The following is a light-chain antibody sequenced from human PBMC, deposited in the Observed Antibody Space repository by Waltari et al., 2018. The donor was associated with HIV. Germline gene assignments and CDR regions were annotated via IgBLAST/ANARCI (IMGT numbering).Light chain of an antibody. CDR1: ISYIGLYNF. CDR3: FSYAGNNFLL. CDR2: DVS. J-gene: IGLJ2*01. V-gene: IGLV2-8*01. Sequence: HSALTQPTCASGSPGQSVTISCTGTISYIGLYNFLSWYQHHPGKAPKLMISDVSRRPSGVPDRFSGSKSGNTASLTVSGLQADDEATYYCFSYAGNNFLLFGGGTKLTVL.